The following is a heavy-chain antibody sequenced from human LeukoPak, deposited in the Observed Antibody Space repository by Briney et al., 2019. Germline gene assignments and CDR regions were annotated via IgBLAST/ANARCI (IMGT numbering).Heavy chain of an antibody. CDR3: ARVLITMVRGAPLVGY. V-gene: IGHV1-2*02. CDR1: GYTFTGYY. Sequence: ASVKVSCKASGYTFTGYYMHWVRQAPGQGLEWIGWINPNSGGTNYAQKFQGRVTMTRDTSISTAYMELSRLRSDDTAVYYCARVLITMVRGAPLVGYWGQGTLVTVSS. D-gene: IGHD3-10*01. J-gene: IGHJ4*02. CDR2: INPNSGGT.